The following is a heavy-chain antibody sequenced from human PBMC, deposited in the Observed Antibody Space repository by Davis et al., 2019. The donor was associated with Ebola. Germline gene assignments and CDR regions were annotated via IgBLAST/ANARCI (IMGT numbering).Heavy chain of an antibody. J-gene: IGHJ4*01. V-gene: IGHV3-30*03. Sequence: GESLKISCAASGFTFSSYGMHWVRQAPGKGLEWVAVITYDGSNKYYADSVKGRFTISRDNSKNTLYLQMNSLRAEDTAVYYCARLSGTSDFDFWGHGIVVTVSA. CDR3: ARLSGTSDFDF. CDR2: ITYDGSNK. D-gene: IGHD1-14*01. CDR1: GFTFSSYG.